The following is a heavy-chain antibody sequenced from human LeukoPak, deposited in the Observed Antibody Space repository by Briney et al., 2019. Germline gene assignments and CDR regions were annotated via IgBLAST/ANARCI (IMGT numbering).Heavy chain of an antibody. V-gene: IGHV4-39*07. CDR3: AKTNCYDLVDI. CDR1: GGSIRPSNYY. J-gene: IGHJ3*02. D-gene: IGHD3/OR15-3a*01. Sequence: LVPLSLTCTVSGGSIRPSNYYWCGIREPPGDGLVRIGNIFYSGNNYYSPSLKSRVTITIDTSKNQFSLKLNYVTAADTAVYYCAKTNCYDLVDIWGQGTMVTVSS. CDR2: IFYSGNN.